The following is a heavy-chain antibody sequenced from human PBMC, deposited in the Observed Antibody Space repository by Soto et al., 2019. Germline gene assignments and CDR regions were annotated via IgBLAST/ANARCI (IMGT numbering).Heavy chain of an antibody. CDR2: IYYSGST. CDR3: ALGGSLYPFDY. V-gene: IGHV4-31*03. CDR1: GGSISSGGYY. J-gene: IGHJ4*02. D-gene: IGHD2-15*01. Sequence: QVQLQESGPGLVKPSQTLSLTCTVSGGSISSGGYYWSWIRQHPGKGLEWVGYIYYSGSTYYNPSLKSRVTISVDASKNQFSLKLSSVTAADTAVYYCALGGSLYPFDYWGQGTLVTVSS.